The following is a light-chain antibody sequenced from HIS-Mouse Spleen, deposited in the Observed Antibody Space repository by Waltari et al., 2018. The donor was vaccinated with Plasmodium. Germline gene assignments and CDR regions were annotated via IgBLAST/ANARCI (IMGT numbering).Light chain of an antibody. Sequence: EIVMKQSPATLSVSPAERATHSCRASQSVSSNLAWYQQKPGQAPRLLIYGASTRATGIPARFSGSGSGTEFTLTISSLQSEDFAVYYCQQYNNWPPCTFGQGTKLEIK. CDR3: QQYNNWPPCT. J-gene: IGKJ2*02. CDR1: QSVSSN. V-gene: IGKV3-15*01. CDR2: GAS.